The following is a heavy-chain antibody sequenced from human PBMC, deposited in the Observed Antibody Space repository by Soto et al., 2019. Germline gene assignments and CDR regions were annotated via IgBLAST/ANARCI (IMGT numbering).Heavy chain of an antibody. CDR1: GGSISSGGYY. D-gene: IGHD5-18*01. CDR3: ARDSGYSYGLVWFDP. J-gene: IGHJ5*02. Sequence: SETLSLTCTVSGGSISSGGYYWSWIRQNPGKFLYLIGYIYYSGSSYYNPSLKSRVTISVDTFKNQFSLKLSSVIAADTAVYYCARDSGYSYGLVWFDPWGQGTLVTVSS. CDR2: IYYSGSS. V-gene: IGHV4-31*03.